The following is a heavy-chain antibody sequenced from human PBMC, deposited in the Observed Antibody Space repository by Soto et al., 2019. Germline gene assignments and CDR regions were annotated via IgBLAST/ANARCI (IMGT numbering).Heavy chain of an antibody. CDR3: AREANCGSDCYSPAEYYQH. Sequence: ASVKVSCKASGYTFSNYGINGVRQAPGQGLEWMGWISAYNGKTYDAERLQGRVTMTTDTSTSTAYMELRSLRSDDTAVYYCAREANCGSDCYSPAEYYQHWGQGTLVTV. J-gene: IGHJ1*01. CDR1: GYTFSNYG. D-gene: IGHD2-21*02. CDR2: ISAYNGKT. V-gene: IGHV1-18*04.